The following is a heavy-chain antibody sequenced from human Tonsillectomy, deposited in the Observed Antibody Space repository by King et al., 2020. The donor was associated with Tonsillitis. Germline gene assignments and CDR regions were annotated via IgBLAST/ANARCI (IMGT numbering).Heavy chain of an antibody. D-gene: IGHD2-2*01. CDR3: ARPAAITYYYYYMDV. V-gene: IGHV3-21*01. Sequence: VQLVESGGGLVKPGGSLRLSCAASGFTFSSYTMNWVRQAPGKGLEWVSFISSSSSYIYYADSVKGRFTISRDNAKNSLYLQINSLRAEDTAVYYCARPAAITYYYYYMDVWGKGTTVTVSS. J-gene: IGHJ6*03. CDR2: ISSSSSYI. CDR1: GFTFSSYT.